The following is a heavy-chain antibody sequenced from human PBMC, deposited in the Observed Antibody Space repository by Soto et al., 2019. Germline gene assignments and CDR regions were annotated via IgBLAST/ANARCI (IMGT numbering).Heavy chain of an antibody. CDR2: ISGSGGST. CDR3: AKARDYYDFWSGYEL. D-gene: IGHD3-3*01. Sequence: GGSLRLSCAASGFTFSSYAMSWVRQAPGKGLEWVSAISGSGGSTYYADSVKRRFTISRDNSKNTLYLQMNSLRAEDTAVYYCAKARDYYDFWSGYELWGQGTLVTVSS. J-gene: IGHJ4*02. CDR1: GFTFSSYA. V-gene: IGHV3-23*01.